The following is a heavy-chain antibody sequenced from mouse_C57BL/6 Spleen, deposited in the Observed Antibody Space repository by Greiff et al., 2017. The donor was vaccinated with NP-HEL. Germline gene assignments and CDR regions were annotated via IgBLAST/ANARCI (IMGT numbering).Heavy chain of an antibody. J-gene: IGHJ4*01. CDR1: GFSLTSYG. Sequence: VQLKQSGPGLVAPSQSLSITCTVSGFSLTSYGVHWVRQPPGKGLEWLVVIWSDGSTTYNSALKSRLSISKDNSKSQVFLKMNSLQTDDTAMYYCARHRGGNFYAMDYWGQGTSVTVSS. V-gene: IGHV2-6-1*01. CDR3: ARHRGGNFYAMDY. CDR2: IWSDGST. D-gene: IGHD2-1*01.